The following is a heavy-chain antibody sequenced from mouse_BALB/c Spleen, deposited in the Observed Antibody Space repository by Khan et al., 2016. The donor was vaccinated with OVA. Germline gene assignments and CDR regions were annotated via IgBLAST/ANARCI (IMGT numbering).Heavy chain of an antibody. CDR3: ARHQFPLSMDS. CDR1: GFSLTSYA. Sequence: VQLQESGPDLVAPSQSLSITCTVSGFSLTSYAIHWVRQPPGKGLEWLVVILSDGRTTYNSALKSRLNISKDNSKSQVFLKINSLQTDDTAIYYCARHQFPLSMDSWGQGTSVTVSS. J-gene: IGHJ4*01. CDR2: ILSDGRT. V-gene: IGHV2-6-2*01.